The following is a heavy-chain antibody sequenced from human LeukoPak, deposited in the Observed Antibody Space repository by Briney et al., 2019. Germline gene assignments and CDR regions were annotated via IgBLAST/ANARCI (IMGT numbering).Heavy chain of an antibody. J-gene: IGHJ4*02. Sequence: GGSLRLSCAASGFTFSSSAMSWVRQAPGKGLEWVSSISGSGSGGSTYYADSVKGRFTISRDNSKNTLYLQMNSLIAEDTAVYYCAKDRKWLRLSPYYFDYWGQGTLVTVSS. CDR1: GFTFSSSA. CDR3: AKDRKWLRLSPYYFDY. D-gene: IGHD5-12*01. V-gene: IGHV3-23*01. CDR2: ISGSGSGGST.